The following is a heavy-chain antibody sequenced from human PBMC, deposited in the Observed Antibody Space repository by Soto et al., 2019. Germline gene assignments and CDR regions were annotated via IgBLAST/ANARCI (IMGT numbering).Heavy chain of an antibody. J-gene: IGHJ6*03. CDR2: ISSSSSTI. V-gene: IGHV3-48*01. CDR3: ARVPPTDYYYYYMDV. CDR1: GFTFSSYS. Sequence: HPGGSLRLSCAASGFTFSSYSMNWVRQAPGKGLEWVSYISSSSSTIYYADSVKGRFTISRDNAKNSLYLQMNSLRAEDTAVYYCARVPPTDYYYYYMDVWGKGTTVTVSS. D-gene: IGHD4-17*01.